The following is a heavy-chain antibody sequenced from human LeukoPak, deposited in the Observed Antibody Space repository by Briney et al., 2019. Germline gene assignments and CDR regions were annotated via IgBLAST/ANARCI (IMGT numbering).Heavy chain of an antibody. CDR2: VYPADSAT. J-gene: IGHJ5*02. V-gene: IGHV5-51*04. D-gene: IGHD3-16*01. CDR1: GYSFGSYW. CDR3: VREGFGAPFDL. Sequence: GESLKISCKGSGYSFGSYWIGWVRQRPGKGLEWMGIVYPADSATKYSPSFQGQVTIPADRPANIVYPHWSSLKASDTAMYYCVREGFGAPFDLWGQGTLVTVSS.